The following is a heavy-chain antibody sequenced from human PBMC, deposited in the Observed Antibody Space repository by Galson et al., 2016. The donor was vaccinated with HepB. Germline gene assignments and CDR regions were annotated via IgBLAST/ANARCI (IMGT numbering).Heavy chain of an antibody. Sequence: QSGAEVKKPGESLKISCKASGYTFASYWIGWVRQMPGKGLEWMAIIFPEDSDTRYSPSFQGQVTISVDKSINTAYLHWSSLRASDTAIYYCATYSGSYHDYWGLGTLVTVSS. CDR3: ATYSGSYHDY. D-gene: IGHD1-26*01. V-gene: IGHV5-51*01. J-gene: IGHJ4*02. CDR1: GYTFASYW. CDR2: IFPEDSDT.